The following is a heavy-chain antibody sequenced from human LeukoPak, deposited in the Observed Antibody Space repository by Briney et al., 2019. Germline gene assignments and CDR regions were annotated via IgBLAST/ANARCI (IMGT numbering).Heavy chain of an antibody. V-gene: IGHV4-59*01. D-gene: IGHD1-26*01. CDR1: GGSISSYY. Sequence: SETLSLTCTVSGGSISSYYWSWIRQPPGKGLEWIGYIYYSGSTNYNPSLKSRVTISVDTSKSQFSLKLSSVTAADTAVYYCARATLLVGAPRFDYWGQGTLVTVSS. J-gene: IGHJ4*02. CDR2: IYYSGST. CDR3: ARATLLVGAPRFDY.